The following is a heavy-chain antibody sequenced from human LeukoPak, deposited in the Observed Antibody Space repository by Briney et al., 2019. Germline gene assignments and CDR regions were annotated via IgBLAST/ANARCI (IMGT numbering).Heavy chain of an antibody. CDR3: ARRAPSHDFDD. Sequence: PGGTLRLSCAASGFTFSSYSMNWVRQAPGKGLEWVAAISTTSGNIYYADSVKGRFTISRDNAKNSLYLQMNSLRVEDTALYYCARRAPSHDFDDWGQGTLVTVSS. CDR1: GFTFSSYS. CDR2: ISTTSGNI. V-gene: IGHV3-21*01. J-gene: IGHJ4*02.